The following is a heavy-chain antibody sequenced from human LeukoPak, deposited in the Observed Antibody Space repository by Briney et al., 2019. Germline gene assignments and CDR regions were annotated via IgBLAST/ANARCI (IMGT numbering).Heavy chain of an antibody. V-gene: IGHV3-7*01. CDR3: ARDVWTGVAVSDY. CDR1: GFTFSSYW. D-gene: IGHD6-19*01. CDR2: IKEDGSIQ. Sequence: GGSLRLSCVASGFTFSSYWMTWVRQAPGKGLEWLANIKEDGSIQYYLDSVRGRFTISRDNTKTSVYLQLNSLRADDTAVYYCARDVWTGVAVSDYWGQGTLVTVSS. J-gene: IGHJ4*02.